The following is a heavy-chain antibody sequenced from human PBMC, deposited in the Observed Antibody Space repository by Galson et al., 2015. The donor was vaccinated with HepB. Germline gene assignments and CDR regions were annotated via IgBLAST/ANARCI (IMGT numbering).Heavy chain of an antibody. J-gene: IGHJ3*02. CDR3: ARDGCYDSGAFDI. V-gene: IGHV1-69*13. CDR2: IIPIFGTA. CDR1: GGTFSSYA. D-gene: IGHD2-2*01. Sequence: SVKVSCKASGGTFSSYAISWVRQAPGQGLEWMGGIIPIFGTANYAQKFQGRVTITADESTSTAYMELSSLRSEDTAVYYCARDGCYDSGAFDIWGQGTMVTVSS.